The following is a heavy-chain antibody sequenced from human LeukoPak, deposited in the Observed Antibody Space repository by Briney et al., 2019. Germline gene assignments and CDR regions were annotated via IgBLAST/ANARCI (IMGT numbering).Heavy chain of an antibody. CDR1: GYTFTSYA. V-gene: IGHV7-4-1*02. CDR3: AREYYDYVWGSYGFDY. D-gene: IGHD3-16*01. CDR2: INTNTGNP. J-gene: IGHJ4*02. Sequence: GASVKVSCKASGYTFTSYAMNWVRQAPGQGLEWMGWINTNTGNPTYAQGFTGRFVFSLDTSVSTAYLQISSLKAEDTAVYYCAREYYDYVWGSYGFDYWGQGTLVTVSS.